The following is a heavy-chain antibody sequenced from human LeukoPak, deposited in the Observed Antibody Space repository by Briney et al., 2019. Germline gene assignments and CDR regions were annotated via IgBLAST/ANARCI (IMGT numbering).Heavy chain of an antibody. CDR1: GFTFSSYG. Sequence: PGRSLRLSCAASGFTFSSYGMHWVRQAPGKGLEWVAVISYDGSNKYYADSVKGRFTISRGNSKNTLYLQMNSLRAEDTAVYYCAKDRHPAMYYFDYWGQGTLVTVSS. CDR3: AKDRHPAMYYFDY. V-gene: IGHV3-30*18. CDR2: ISYDGSNK. J-gene: IGHJ4*02.